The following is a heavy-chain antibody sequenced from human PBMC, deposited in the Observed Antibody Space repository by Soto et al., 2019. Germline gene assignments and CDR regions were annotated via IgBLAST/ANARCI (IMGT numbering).Heavy chain of an antibody. Sequence: GSLRLSCAASGFTFSSFAMSWVRQAPGKVLEWVSGISGSGGSTYHADSVKGRFTISRDXSKNTLYLQMNSLRAEDTAVYYCAXLDLGYCSSTSCRAFDPWGQGTLVTVSS. CDR3: AXLDLGYCSSTSCRAFDP. J-gene: IGHJ5*02. D-gene: IGHD2-2*01. CDR2: ISGSGGST. V-gene: IGHV3-23*01. CDR1: GFTFSSFA.